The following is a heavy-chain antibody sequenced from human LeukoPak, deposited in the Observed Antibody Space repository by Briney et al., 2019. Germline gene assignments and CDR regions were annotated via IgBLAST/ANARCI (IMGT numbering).Heavy chain of an antibody. CDR3: ARDYGGNSVGDAFDI. V-gene: IGHV1-18*01. D-gene: IGHD4-23*01. CDR1: GYTFTSYG. J-gene: IGHJ3*02. Sequence: ASVKVSCKASGYTFTSYGICWVRQAPGQGLEWMGWISADNRNTKYAQKVQGRVTMTTDTSTSTAYMELRSLRSDDTAVYYCARDYGGNSVGDAFDIWGQGTMVTVSS. CDR2: ISADNRNT.